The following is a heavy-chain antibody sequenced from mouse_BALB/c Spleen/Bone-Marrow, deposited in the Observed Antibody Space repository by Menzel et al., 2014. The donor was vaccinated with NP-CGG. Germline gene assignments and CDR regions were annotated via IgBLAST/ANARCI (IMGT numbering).Heavy chain of an antibody. CDR1: GYSITSGYG. V-gene: IGHV3-1*02. Sequence: EVKLVESGPDLVKPSQSLSLTCTVTGYSITSGYGWHWIQQFPGNKLEWMGYIHYSGNTDYNPSLKSRISITRDTSKNQFFLQLNSVTTEDTATYYCVRETKVVADFDYWGQGTTLTVSS. CDR3: VRETKVVADFDY. D-gene: IGHD1-1*01. J-gene: IGHJ2*01. CDR2: IHYSGNT.